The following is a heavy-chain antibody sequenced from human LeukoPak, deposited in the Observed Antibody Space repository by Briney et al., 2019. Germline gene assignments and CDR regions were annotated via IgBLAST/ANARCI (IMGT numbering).Heavy chain of an antibody. V-gene: IGHV3-48*02. Sequence: PGGSLRLSCAASGFTVSGYSMNWVRQAPGRGLEWDSYISPSSDAIHYADSVRGRFTISGDNAKNSLFLQMNSLRDGDTAVYYCARAAYSSGPDYWGQGTLVTVSS. CDR3: ARAAYSSGPDY. D-gene: IGHD6-19*01. J-gene: IGHJ4*02. CDR1: GFTVSGYS. CDR2: ISPSSDAI.